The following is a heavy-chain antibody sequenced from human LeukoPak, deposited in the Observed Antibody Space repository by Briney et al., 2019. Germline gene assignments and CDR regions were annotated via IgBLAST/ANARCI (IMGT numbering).Heavy chain of an antibody. CDR2: TYYRSTWNN. J-gene: IGHJ3*01. V-gene: IGHV6-1*01. D-gene: IGHD1-1*01. CDR1: GDTVSTSSVG. Sequence: SQTLSLTCAISGDTVSTSSVGWNWIRHSRSRSLEWRGRTYYRSTWNNDYAESVKSRIIINPDTSKNQFSLQLNAVTPEDTAVYYCARYTWNGGRAFDVWGQGTMVTASS. CDR3: ARYTWNGGRAFDV.